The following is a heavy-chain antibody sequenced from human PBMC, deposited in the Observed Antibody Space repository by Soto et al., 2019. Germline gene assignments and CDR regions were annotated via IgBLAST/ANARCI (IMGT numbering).Heavy chain of an antibody. CDR2: ISYDGSYK. CDR1: GFTFSSYV. V-gene: IGHV3-30*18. CDR3: AKDTDGYCSSTRCYQYHGLDX. J-gene: IGHJ6*02. D-gene: IGHD2-2*01. Sequence: PGGSLRLSCAASGFTFSSYVMHWVRQAPGKGLEWVSVISYDGSYKYYADSVKGRFTISGENSKQQLYLQMSSLRVEDTAVYYCAKDTDGYCSSTRCYQYHGLDXWGQGTTVTVS.